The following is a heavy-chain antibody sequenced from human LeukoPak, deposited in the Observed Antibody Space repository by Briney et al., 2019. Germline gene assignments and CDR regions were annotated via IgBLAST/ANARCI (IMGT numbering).Heavy chain of an antibody. Sequence: PGGSLRLSCAAAGFTFSSYEMNWVRQAPGKGLEWVSYISSSGSTIYYADSVKGRFTISRDNAKNSLYLQMNSLRAEDTAVYYCAVATIKDYFDYWGQGTLVTVSS. D-gene: IGHD5-24*01. J-gene: IGHJ4*02. CDR1: GFTFSSYE. CDR3: AVATIKDYFDY. V-gene: IGHV3-48*03. CDR2: ISSSGSTI.